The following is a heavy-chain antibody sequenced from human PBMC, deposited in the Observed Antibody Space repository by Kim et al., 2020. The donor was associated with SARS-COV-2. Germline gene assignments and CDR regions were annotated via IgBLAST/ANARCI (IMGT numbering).Heavy chain of an antibody. CDR1: GYTFTGYY. D-gene: IGHD6-6*01. CDR2: INPNSGGT. CDR3: AREGGAARRWSYYYYGMDV. Sequence: ASVKVSCKASGYTFTGYYMHWVRQAPGQGLEWMGRINPNSGGTNYAQKFQGRVTMTRDTSISTAYMELSRLRSDDTAVYYCAREGGAARRWSYYYYGMDVWGQGTTVTVSS. V-gene: IGHV1-2*06. J-gene: IGHJ6*02.